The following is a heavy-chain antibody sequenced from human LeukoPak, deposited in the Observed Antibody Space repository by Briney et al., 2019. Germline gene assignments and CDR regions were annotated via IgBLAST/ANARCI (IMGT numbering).Heavy chain of an antibody. CDR2: INPNSGVT. D-gene: IGHD6-13*01. V-gene: IGHV1-2*06. J-gene: IGHJ4*02. Sequence: ASVKVSCKTSGYTFTGYFMHWVRQAPGQGLEWMGRINPNSGVTNYAQKFQGRVTMTRDTSISTAYMELSRLISDDTAIYYCARGLSSSWRFDYWGQGTLVTVSS. CDR1: GYTFTGYF. CDR3: ARGLSSSWRFDY.